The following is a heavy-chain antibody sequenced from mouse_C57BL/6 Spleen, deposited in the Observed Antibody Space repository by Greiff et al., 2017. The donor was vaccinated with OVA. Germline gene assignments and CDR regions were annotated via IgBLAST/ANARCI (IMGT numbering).Heavy chain of an antibody. CDR2: IDPSDSYT. J-gene: IGHJ2*01. CDR3: ARHYYDYDYFDY. D-gene: IGHD2-4*01. CDR1: GYTFTSYW. Sequence: VQLQQPGAELVMPGASVKLSCKASGYTFTSYWMHWVKQRPGQGLEWIGEIDPSDSYTNYNQKFKGKSTLTVDKSSSTAYMQLSSLTSEDSAVYYCARHYYDYDYFDYWGQGTTLTVSS. V-gene: IGHV1-69*01.